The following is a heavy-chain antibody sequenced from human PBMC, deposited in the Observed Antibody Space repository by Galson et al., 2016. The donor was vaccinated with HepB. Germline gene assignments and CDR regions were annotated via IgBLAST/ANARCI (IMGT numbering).Heavy chain of an antibody. CDR1: GGSISSSTW. J-gene: IGHJ6*02. D-gene: IGHD4-11*01. CDR2: IYHSGST. CDR3: ARRTVIIRDYGMDV. Sequence: SETLSLTCAVSGGSISSSTWWSWVRQPPGKGLEWIGEIYHSGSTNYNPSLKSRVTISVDKSKNQFSLKLTSVTAADTAVYYCARRTVIIRDYGMDVWGQGTTVTVSS. V-gene: IGHV4-4*02.